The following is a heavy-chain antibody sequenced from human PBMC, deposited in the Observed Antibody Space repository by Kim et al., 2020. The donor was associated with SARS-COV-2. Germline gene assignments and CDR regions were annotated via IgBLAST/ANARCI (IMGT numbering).Heavy chain of an antibody. CDR1: GGSFSGYY. V-gene: IGHV4-34*01. CDR3: ARGRRGHGYDFRLVAPKYYFDY. J-gene: IGHJ4*02. Sequence: SETLSLTCAVYGGSFSGYYWSWIRQPPGKGLEWIGEINHSGSTNYNPSLKSRVTISVDTSKNQFSLKLSSVTAADTAVYYCARGRRGHGYDFRLVAPKYYFDYWGQGTLVTVSS. D-gene: IGHD5-12*01. CDR2: INHSGST.